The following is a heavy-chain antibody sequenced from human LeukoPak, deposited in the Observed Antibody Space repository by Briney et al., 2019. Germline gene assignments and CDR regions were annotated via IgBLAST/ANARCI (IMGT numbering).Heavy chain of an antibody. CDR2: INPSGGST. V-gene: IGHV1-46*01. D-gene: IGHD5-24*01. CDR3: ARNRWLDC. Sequence: GASVKVSCRASGYTFTSYYMHWVRQAPGQGLEWMGIINPSGGSTTYAQKFQDRHTMTRDTSTSTVYMGLSSLRSEDTAVYCCARNRWLDCWGQGTLVTVPS. CDR1: GYTFTSYY. J-gene: IGHJ4*02.